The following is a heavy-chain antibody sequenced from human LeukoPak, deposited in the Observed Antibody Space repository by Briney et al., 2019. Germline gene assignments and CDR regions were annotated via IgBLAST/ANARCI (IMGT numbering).Heavy chain of an antibody. Sequence: GGSLRLSCAASGFTFSSYAMSWVRQAPGKGLEWVSSISSSSSYIYYADSVKGRFTISRDNAKNSLYLQMNSLRAEDTAVYYCARSQVVTLPTGDYWGQGTLVTVSS. CDR2: ISSSSSYI. J-gene: IGHJ4*02. CDR1: GFTFSSYA. CDR3: ARSQVVTLPTGDY. V-gene: IGHV3-21*01. D-gene: IGHD4-23*01.